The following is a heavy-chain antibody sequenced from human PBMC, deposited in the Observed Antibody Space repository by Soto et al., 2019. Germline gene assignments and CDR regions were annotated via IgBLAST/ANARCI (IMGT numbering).Heavy chain of an antibody. CDR1: GYTFTSYD. J-gene: IGHJ5*02. V-gene: IGHV1-8*01. CDR2: MNPNSGNT. CDR3: ARRLRFLEWGGRWFDP. Sequence: QVQLVQSGAEVKKPGASVKVSCKASGYTFTSYDINWVRQATGQGLEWMGWMNPNSGNTGYAQKFQGRVTMTRNTAISTAYMELSSLRSEDTAVYYCARRLRFLEWGGRWFDPWGQGTLFTVSS. D-gene: IGHD3-3*01.